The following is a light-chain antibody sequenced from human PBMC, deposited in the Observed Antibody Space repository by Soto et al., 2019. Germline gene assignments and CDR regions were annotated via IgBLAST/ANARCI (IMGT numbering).Light chain of an antibody. CDR2: GAS. J-gene: IGKJ1*01. CDR1: QSVSSKY. V-gene: IGKV3-20*01. Sequence: IVLTQSPGSLSLSPGERATLSCRASQSVSSKYLGWYQQKPGQAPRLLIYGASSRANGIPDRFSGSGSGTDFTLTISRLEPEDLAVYYCQQYGSSPPWTFGQGTKVDIK. CDR3: QQYGSSPPWT.